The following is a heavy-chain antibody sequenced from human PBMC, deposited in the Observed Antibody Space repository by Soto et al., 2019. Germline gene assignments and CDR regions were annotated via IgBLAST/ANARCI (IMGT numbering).Heavy chain of an antibody. Sequence: EVQLVESGGGLVKPGGSLRLSSAASGFTFSNAWMSWVRQAPGKGLEWVGRIKSKTDGGTTDYAAPVKGRFTISRDDSKNTLYLQMNSLKTEDTAVYYCTTDYYYYDSSGYANWYFDLWGRGTLVTVSS. V-gene: IGHV3-15*01. CDR1: GFTFSNAW. CDR3: TTDYYYYDSSGYANWYFDL. J-gene: IGHJ2*01. D-gene: IGHD3-22*01. CDR2: IKSKTDGGTT.